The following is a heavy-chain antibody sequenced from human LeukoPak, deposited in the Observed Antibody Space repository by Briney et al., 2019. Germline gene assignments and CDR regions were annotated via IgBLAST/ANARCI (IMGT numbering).Heavy chain of an antibody. J-gene: IGHJ5*02. V-gene: IGHV3-21*01. Sequence: PGGSLRLSCAASGFTFSSYSMSWVRQAPGKGLEWVSSISSSSSYIYYADSVKGRFTISRDNAKNSLYLQMNSLRAEDTAVYYCARDGRHSSSWYGSVWFDPWGQGTLVTVSS. CDR3: ARDGRHSSSWYGSVWFDP. CDR1: GFTFSSYS. CDR2: ISSSSSYI. D-gene: IGHD6-13*01.